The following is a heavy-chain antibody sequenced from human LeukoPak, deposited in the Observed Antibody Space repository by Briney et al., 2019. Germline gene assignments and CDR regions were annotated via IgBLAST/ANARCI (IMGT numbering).Heavy chain of an antibody. CDR3: VKGGYSYGFHFDY. V-gene: IGHV3-30*02. CDR1: GFIFSTYG. Sequence: PGGSLRLSCAASGFIFSTYGMHWVRQAPGKGLEWVTFIRYDGSDKYYADSVKGRFTISRDNSKNTLYVQMNSLRAEDTAVYYCVKGGYSYGFHFDYWGQGTLVTVSS. J-gene: IGHJ4*02. D-gene: IGHD5-18*01. CDR2: IRYDGSDK.